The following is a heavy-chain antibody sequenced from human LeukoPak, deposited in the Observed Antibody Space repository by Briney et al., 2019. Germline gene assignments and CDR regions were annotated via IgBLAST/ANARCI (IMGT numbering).Heavy chain of an antibody. Sequence: GGSLRLSCAASGLTFSSYSMNWVRQAPGKGLEWVSSISSSSSYIYYADSVKGRFTISRDNAKNSLYLQMNSLRAEDTAVYYCAGYCSGGSCSYYYYGMDVWGQGTTVTVSS. CDR1: GLTFSSYS. V-gene: IGHV3-21*01. CDR2: ISSSSSYI. CDR3: AGYCSGGSCSYYYYGMDV. D-gene: IGHD2-15*01. J-gene: IGHJ6*02.